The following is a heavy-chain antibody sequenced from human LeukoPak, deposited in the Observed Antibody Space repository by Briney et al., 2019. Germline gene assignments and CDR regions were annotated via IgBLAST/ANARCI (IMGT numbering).Heavy chain of an antibody. Sequence: SETLSLTCSVSGGSISGYYWSWIRQPAGKGLEWFGHIYTSGKTKYNPSLKSRVTMSVDTSKNQFSLKLSSVTAADTAVYYCARGAGYSGYGYWGQGTLVTVSS. CDR3: ARGAGYSGYGY. D-gene: IGHD5-12*01. J-gene: IGHJ4*02. CDR2: IYTSGKT. CDR1: GGSISGYY. V-gene: IGHV4-4*07.